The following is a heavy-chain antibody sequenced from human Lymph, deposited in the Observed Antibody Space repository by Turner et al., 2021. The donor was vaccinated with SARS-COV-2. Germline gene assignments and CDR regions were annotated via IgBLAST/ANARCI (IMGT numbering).Heavy chain of an antibody. V-gene: IGHV2-5*02. Sequence: QITLKESGPTLVKPTQTLTLSCTFSGFSLSTGGVGVCWIRQPPGKALEWLSLINWDYDNRYSQSLKSRLTITKDTSKNQVVLTMTNMDPRDTATYDCAHTRAGAGTVDFDYRGQGTLVTVSS. D-gene: IGHD6-19*01. J-gene: IGHJ4*02. CDR1: GFSLSTGGVG. CDR2: INWDYDN. CDR3: AHTRAGAGTVDFDY.